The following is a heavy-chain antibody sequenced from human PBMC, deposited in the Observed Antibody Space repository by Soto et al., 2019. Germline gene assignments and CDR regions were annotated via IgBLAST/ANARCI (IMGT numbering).Heavy chain of an antibody. J-gene: IGHJ4*01. Sequence: ASVKVSCKASGYTFTSYAMHWVRQAPGQRLEWMGWINAGNGNTKYSQKFQGRVTITRDTSASTAYMELSSLRSEDTAVYYCARGRLYCSGGGCYYDNYQFQHWGHAPRATDPS. CDR1: GYTFTSYA. CDR2: INAGNGNT. V-gene: IGHV1-3*01. CDR3: ARGRLYCSGGGCYYDNYQFQH. D-gene: IGHD2-15*01.